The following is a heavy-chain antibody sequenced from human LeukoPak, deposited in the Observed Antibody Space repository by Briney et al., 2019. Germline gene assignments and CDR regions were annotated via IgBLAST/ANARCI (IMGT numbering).Heavy chain of an antibody. CDR1: GFTFSSYA. CDR3: AKYYYDSSGLFDY. D-gene: IGHD3-22*01. CDR2: TSGSGGST. J-gene: IGHJ4*02. Sequence: GGSLRLSCAASGFTFSSYAMSWVRQAPGKGLEWVSATSGSGGSTYYADSVKGRFTISRDNSKNTLYLQMNSLRAEDTAVYYCAKYYYDSSGLFDYWGQGTLVTVSS. V-gene: IGHV3-23*01.